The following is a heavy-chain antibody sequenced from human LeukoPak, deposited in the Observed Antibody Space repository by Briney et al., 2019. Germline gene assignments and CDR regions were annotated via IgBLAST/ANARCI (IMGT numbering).Heavy chain of an antibody. J-gene: IGHJ4*02. CDR3: ARGDILTGYYENLVDY. D-gene: IGHD3-9*01. Sequence: ASVKVSCKASGYTFTGYYMHWVRQAPGQGLEWMGWINPNSGGTNYAQKFQGRVTMTRDTSISTAYMELSRLRSDDTAVYYCARGDILTGYYENLVDYWGQGTLVTVSS. V-gene: IGHV1-2*02. CDR1: GYTFTGYY. CDR2: INPNSGGT.